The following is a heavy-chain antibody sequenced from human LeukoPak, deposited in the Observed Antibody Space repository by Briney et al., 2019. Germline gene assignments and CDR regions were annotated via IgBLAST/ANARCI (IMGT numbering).Heavy chain of an antibody. D-gene: IGHD4-11*01. CDR3: AKDSTDYSKNYGMDV. J-gene: IGHJ6*02. V-gene: IGHV7-4-1*02. Sequence: ASVTVSCTASGYAFTRYIMNWVRQAPGQGLEWMGWINTNTGNPTYAQDFTGRFVFSLDTSVSTAYLQISSLKAEDTAVYYCAKDSTDYSKNYGMDVWGQGTTVTVSS. CDR2: INTNTGNP. CDR1: GYAFTRYI.